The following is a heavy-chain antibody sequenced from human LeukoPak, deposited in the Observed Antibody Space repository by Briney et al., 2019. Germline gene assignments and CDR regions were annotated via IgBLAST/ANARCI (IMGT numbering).Heavy chain of an antibody. CDR2: IYHGGST. V-gene: IGHV4-38-2*02. Sequence: SETLSLTCTVSGYSISSVYYWGWIRQPPGKGLEWIGSIYHGGSTNYNPSLKSRVTISVDTSKNQFSLKLSSVTAADTAVYYCAGEYSSYYMDVWGKGTTVTVSS. J-gene: IGHJ6*03. D-gene: IGHD6-13*01. CDR1: GYSISSVYY. CDR3: AGEYSSYYMDV.